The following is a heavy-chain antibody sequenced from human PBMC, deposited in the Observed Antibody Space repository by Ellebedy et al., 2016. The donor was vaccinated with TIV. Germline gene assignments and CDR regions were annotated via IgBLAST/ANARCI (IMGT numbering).Heavy chain of an antibody. J-gene: IGHJ4*02. CDR3: ARGGRDQWLIDY. CDR2: INRDGSSA. D-gene: IGHD6-19*01. Sequence: GESLKIPCAASGFTFSNYWIHWVRQAPGKGLVWLSRINRDGSSANYADSVKGRFSISRDNSKNTLYVQMNSLRAEDTAVYYCARGGRDQWLIDYWGQGTLVTVSS. V-gene: IGHV3-74*01. CDR1: GFTFSNYW.